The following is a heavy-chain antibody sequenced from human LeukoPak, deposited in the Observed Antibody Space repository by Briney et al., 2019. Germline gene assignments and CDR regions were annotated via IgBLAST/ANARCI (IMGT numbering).Heavy chain of an antibody. Sequence: TGGSLRLSCAASGFTFSSYAMSWVRQAPGKGLEWVSAISGSGGSTYYADSVKGRFTISRDNSKNTLYLQMNSLRAEDTAVYYCARKSYYDILTGYWEVGDYWGQGTLVTVSS. CDR3: ARKSYYDILTGYWEVGDY. J-gene: IGHJ4*02. CDR1: GFTFSSYA. D-gene: IGHD3-9*01. CDR2: ISGSGGST. V-gene: IGHV3-23*01.